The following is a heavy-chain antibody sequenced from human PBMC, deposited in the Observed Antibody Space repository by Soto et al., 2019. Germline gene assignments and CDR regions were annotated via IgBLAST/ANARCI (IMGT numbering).Heavy chain of an antibody. CDR1: GGSISSHY. J-gene: IGHJ6*02. V-gene: IGHV4-59*11. D-gene: IGHD2-2*01. Sequence: SETLSLTCTVSGGSISSHYWSWIRQPPGKGLEWIAYIYYSGSTNYNPSLKSRVTISVDTSKNQFSLKLSSVTAADTAVYYCARGAPVPAAIDYYYGMDVWGQGTTVTVSS. CDR2: IYYSGST. CDR3: ARGAPVPAAIDYYYGMDV.